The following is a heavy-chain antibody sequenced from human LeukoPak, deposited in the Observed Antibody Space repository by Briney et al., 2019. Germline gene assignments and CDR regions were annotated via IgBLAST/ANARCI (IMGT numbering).Heavy chain of an antibody. V-gene: IGHV1-2*02. Sequence: ASVKVSCKASGYIFAGYYMHWVRQAPGQGLEWMGWINPNSGGTDYAQKFQGRVIMTTDTSISTVYMEVSRLRSDDTAVYYCARDPSFRGDVTTGYWGQGTLVTVSS. D-gene: IGHD4-17*01. CDR2: INPNSGGT. J-gene: IGHJ4*02. CDR1: GYIFAGYY. CDR3: ARDPSFRGDVTTGY.